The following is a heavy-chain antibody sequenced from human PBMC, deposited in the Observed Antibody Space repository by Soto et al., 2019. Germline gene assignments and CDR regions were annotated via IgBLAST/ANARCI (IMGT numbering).Heavy chain of an antibody. J-gene: IGHJ6*02. CDR2: IYYSGST. Sequence: SETLSLTCTVSGDSIRSGNHYWSWIRQPPGKGLEWMGYIYYSGSTYYSPSLKSRVTISVDTSKNQFSLKLNSVTAADTAVYYFARVDILTVYGCMYVWGQGTTVTVSS. CDR3: ARVDILTVYGCMYV. D-gene: IGHD3-9*01. V-gene: IGHV4-30-4*01. CDR1: GDSIRSGNHY.